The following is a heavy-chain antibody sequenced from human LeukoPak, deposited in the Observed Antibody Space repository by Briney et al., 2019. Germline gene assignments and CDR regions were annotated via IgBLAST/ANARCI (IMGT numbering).Heavy chain of an antibody. CDR1: GGSFSGYY. D-gene: IGHD1-26*01. CDR3: AREVGLVDY. Sequence: SETLSLTCAVYGGSFSGYYWSWIRQPPGKGLEWIGEINHSGSTNYNPSLKSRVTISVDTSKNQFSLKLSSVTAADTAVYYCAREVGLVDYWGQGTLVTVSS. CDR2: INHSGST. J-gene: IGHJ4*02. V-gene: IGHV4-34*01.